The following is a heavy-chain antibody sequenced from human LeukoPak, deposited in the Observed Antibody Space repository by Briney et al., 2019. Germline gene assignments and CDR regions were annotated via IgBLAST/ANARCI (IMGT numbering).Heavy chain of an antibody. D-gene: IGHD6-19*01. CDR1: GFTFSSYW. CDR3: AKDSQWQLYYFDY. V-gene: IGHV3-23*01. Sequence: GGSLRLSCAASGFTFSSYWMSWVRQAPGKGLEWVSAISGSGGSTYYADSVKGRFTISRDNSKNTLYLQMNSLRAEDTAIYYCAKDSQWQLYYFDYWGQGTLVTVSS. J-gene: IGHJ4*02. CDR2: ISGSGGST.